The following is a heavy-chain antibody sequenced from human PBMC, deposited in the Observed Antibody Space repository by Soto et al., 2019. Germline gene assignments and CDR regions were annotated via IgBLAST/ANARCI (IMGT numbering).Heavy chain of an antibody. Sequence: QVQLQESGPGLVKPSETLSLTCAVSGGSISSSNWWHWVRQPPGQGLEWIGGIHHSGTTNYNPSLQSRVAISVDKSKNQFSLNLNSVTAADTAVYYCARVRQYCSGTSCYLDPWGQGTLVTVSS. CDR3: ARVRQYCSGTSCYLDP. J-gene: IGHJ5*02. CDR2: IHHSGTT. D-gene: IGHD2-2*01. V-gene: IGHV4-4*02. CDR1: GGSISSSNW.